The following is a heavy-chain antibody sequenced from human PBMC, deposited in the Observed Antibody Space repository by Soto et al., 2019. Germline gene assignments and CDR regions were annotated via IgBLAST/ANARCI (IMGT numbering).Heavy chain of an antibody. D-gene: IGHD1-7*01. V-gene: IGHV4-34*01. CDR2: INHSGST. CDR1: GGSFSGYY. Sequence: ETLSLTCAVYGGSFSGYYWSWIRQPPGKGLEWIGEINHSGSTNYNPSLKSRVTISVDTSKNQFSLKLSSVTAADTAVYYCARDSSLELLLYYFDYWGQGTLVTVSS. J-gene: IGHJ4*02. CDR3: ARDSSLELLLYYFDY.